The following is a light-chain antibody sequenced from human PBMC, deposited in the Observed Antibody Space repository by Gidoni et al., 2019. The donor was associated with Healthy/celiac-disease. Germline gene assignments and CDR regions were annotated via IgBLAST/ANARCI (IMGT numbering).Light chain of an antibody. CDR1: SSNIGAGYD. CDR3: QSYDSRLSGWV. J-gene: IGLJ3*02. CDR2: SNS. V-gene: IGLV1-40*01. Sequence: QSVLTQPPSVSGAPGQRGTISCTGSSSNIGAGYDVHWYQQFPGTAPKLLIYSNSNRPSGVPDRFSGSKSGTSASLAITGLQAEDEADYYCQSYDSRLSGWVFGGGTKLTVL.